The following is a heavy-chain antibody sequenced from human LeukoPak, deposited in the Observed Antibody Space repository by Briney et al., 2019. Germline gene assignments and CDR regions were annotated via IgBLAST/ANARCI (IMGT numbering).Heavy chain of an antibody. CDR2: INHSGST. CDR1: GGSFSGYY. Sequence: SETLSLTCAVYGGSFSGYYWSWIRQPPGKGLEWIGEINHSGSTNYNPSLKSRVTISVDTSKNQFSLKLSSVTAADTAVYYCARVRRRDGYNIGLVRRGYYFDYWGQGTLVTVSS. CDR3: ARVRRRDGYNIGLVRRGYYFDY. V-gene: IGHV4-34*01. D-gene: IGHD5-24*01. J-gene: IGHJ4*02.